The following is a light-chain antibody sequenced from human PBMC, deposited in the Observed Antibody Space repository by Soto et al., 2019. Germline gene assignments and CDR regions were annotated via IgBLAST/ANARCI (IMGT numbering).Light chain of an antibody. CDR2: AAS. Sequence: DIQLTQSPSFLSASVGDRVTITCRASQGISSYLAWYQQKPGKAPKLLIYAASTLQSGVPSRLSGSGSGTEFTLTISSLQPEDFATYYCQQLNSYLITFGPGTKVDIK. CDR3: QQLNSYLIT. V-gene: IGKV1-9*01. CDR1: QGISSY. J-gene: IGKJ3*01.